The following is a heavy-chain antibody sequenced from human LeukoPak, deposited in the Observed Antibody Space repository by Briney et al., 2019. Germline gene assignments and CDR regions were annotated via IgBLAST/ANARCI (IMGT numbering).Heavy chain of an antibody. Sequence: PGGSLRLSCSASGFSFSSYTMTWVRQAPGKGPEWVSIISGGGDTTFYTDSVKGRFTISRDNSKNTLYLQMNSLRVEDTAVYYCARDVGATPGYFDYWGQGTLVTVSS. CDR3: ARDVGATPGYFDY. D-gene: IGHD1-26*01. CDR1: GFSFSSYT. CDR2: ISGGGDTT. J-gene: IGHJ4*02. V-gene: IGHV3-23*01.